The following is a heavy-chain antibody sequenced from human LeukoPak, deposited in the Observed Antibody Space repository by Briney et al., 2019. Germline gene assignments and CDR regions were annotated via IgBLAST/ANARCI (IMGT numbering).Heavy chain of an antibody. J-gene: IGHJ3*02. Sequence: SETLSLTCAVSGFSVRESNYWGWIRQPPGKGLKWIGNIHYPGNTYYNPSLKNRVTISLDTSKNQFSLKLSSVTAADTAVYYCARVLIVVVTEENDAFDIWGQGTMVTVSS. CDR3: ARVLIVVVTEENDAFDI. V-gene: IGHV4-38-2*01. CDR1: GFSVRESNY. D-gene: IGHD2-21*02. CDR2: IHYPGNT.